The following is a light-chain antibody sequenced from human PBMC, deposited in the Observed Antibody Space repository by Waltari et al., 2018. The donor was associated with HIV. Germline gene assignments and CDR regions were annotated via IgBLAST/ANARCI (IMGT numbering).Light chain of an antibody. Sequence: QSALTQPPSVSGSPGQSVTISCTGTSSDVGSYNRVSWYQQPPGAAPKLMIYEVNKRPSGVPDSSSGSNSSNTASLTISGLQAEDEADYYCSSYTSSTVVFGGVTKLTVL. CDR1: SSDVGSYNR. V-gene: IGLV2-18*02. J-gene: IGLJ2*01. CDR2: EVN. CDR3: SSYTSSTVV.